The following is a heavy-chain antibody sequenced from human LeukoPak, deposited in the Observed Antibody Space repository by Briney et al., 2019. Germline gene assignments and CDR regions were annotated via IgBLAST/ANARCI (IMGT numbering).Heavy chain of an antibody. D-gene: IGHD6-19*01. CDR2: ISYDGNNK. Sequence: GGSLRLSCTVSGFTFSSYAIHWVRQAPGKGLEWVAVISYDGNNKYYADSVRGRFTISRDNSKDTLYLQMNSLRAEDTAVYYCARDFSPYTNGWYAGYWGQGALVTVSS. CDR3: ARDFSPYTNGWYAGY. CDR1: GFTFSSYA. V-gene: IGHV3-30-3*01. J-gene: IGHJ4*02.